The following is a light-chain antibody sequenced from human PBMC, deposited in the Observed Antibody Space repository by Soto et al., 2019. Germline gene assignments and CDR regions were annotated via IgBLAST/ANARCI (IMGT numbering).Light chain of an antibody. CDR2: DAS. CDR3: QQSYSSPIT. J-gene: IGKJ5*01. Sequence: DIQMTQSPSSVSASVGDRVTITCRASHGISSYLNWYQQKPGKAPKLLIYDASSLEGGVPSRFSGSGSGTDFTLTISSLQPEDFATYYCQQSYSSPITFGQGTRLAIK. V-gene: IGKV1-39*01. CDR1: HGISSY.